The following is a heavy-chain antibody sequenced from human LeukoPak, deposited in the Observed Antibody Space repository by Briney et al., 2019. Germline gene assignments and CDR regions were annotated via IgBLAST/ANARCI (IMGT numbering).Heavy chain of an antibody. Sequence: SETLSLTCTVSGGSISSYYWSWIRQPPGKGLEWIGYIYYSGSTNYNPSLKSRVTISVDTSKNQFSLKLSSVTAADTAVYYCARHLWPPYLDYWGQGALVTVSS. CDR2: IYYSGST. CDR3: ARHLWPPYLDY. J-gene: IGHJ4*02. CDR1: GGSISSYY. V-gene: IGHV4-59*08. D-gene: IGHD3-16*01.